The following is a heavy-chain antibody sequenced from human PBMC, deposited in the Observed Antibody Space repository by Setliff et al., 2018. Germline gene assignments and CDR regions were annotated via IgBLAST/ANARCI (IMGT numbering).Heavy chain of an antibody. V-gene: IGHV4-38-2*02. D-gene: IGHD3-22*01. J-gene: IGHJ3*02. CDR2: IYHSGTT. Sequence: PSETLSLTCTVSGYSISSGYYWGWIRQPPGKELEWLGSIYHSGTTYYNPSLESRVAISVDTSKNQFSLKLSSVTAADTAVYYCARAMHYDSSGYYYDRDDAFDIWGQGTMVTVSS. CDR1: GYSISSGYY. CDR3: ARAMHYDSSGYYYDRDDAFDI.